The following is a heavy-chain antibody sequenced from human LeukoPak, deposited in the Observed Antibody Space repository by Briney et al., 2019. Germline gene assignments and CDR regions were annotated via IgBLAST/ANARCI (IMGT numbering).Heavy chain of an antibody. Sequence: SDTQPLTCTLSGRSLISYHWRWPRHPPEKGRESIGKIFHSGSTDYHPSLKTRVTISGDTPKNQFSFNLSSVTTTDTPVYYCAYSRPGWIYIYSWGQGTLVTLSS. J-gene: IGHJ4*02. CDR1: GRSLISYH. CDR3: AYSRPGWIYIYS. CDR2: IFHSGST. D-gene: IGHD2/OR15-2a*01. V-gene: IGHV4-59*07.